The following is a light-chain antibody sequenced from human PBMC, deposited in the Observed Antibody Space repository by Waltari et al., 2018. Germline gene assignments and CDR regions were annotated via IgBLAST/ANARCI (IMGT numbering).Light chain of an antibody. CDR1: QSVSSSY. CDR3: QQYGSSPLIT. CDR2: GAS. J-gene: IGKJ5*01. Sequence: EIVLTQSPGTLSLSPGERATLSCRASQSVSSSYLAWYQQKPGQAPRLLIYGASSRATGTPDRFIGSGSGTDFTLTISRLEPEDFAVYYCQQYGSSPLITFGQGTRLEIK. V-gene: IGKV3-20*01.